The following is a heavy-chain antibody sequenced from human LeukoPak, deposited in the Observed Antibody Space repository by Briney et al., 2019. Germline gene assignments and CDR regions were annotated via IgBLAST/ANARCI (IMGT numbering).Heavy chain of an antibody. D-gene: IGHD2-2*01. CDR3: ARTEVVPPAIGAFDF. CDR1: GGSISSYY. J-gene: IGHJ3*01. Sequence: PSETLSLTCTVSGGSISSYYWSWIRQPPGKGLEWIGYIYYSGSTNYNPSLKSRVTISVDTSKNQFSLKLSSVTAADTAVYYCARTEVVPPAIGAFDFWGQGTMVTVSS. CDR2: IYYSGST. V-gene: IGHV4-59*01.